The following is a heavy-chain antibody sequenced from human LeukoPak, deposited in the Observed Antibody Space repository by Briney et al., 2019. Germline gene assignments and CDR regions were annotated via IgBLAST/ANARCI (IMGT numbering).Heavy chain of an antibody. CDR2: IIPIFGTA. J-gene: IGHJ4*02. CDR1: GGTFSSYA. D-gene: IGHD1-7*01. V-gene: IGHV1-69*01. Sequence: ASVKVSCKASGGTFSSYAISWVRQAPGQGLEWMGGIIPIFGTANYAQKFQGRVTITADESTSTAYMELSSLRSEDTAVYYCARDILETGTTLYYWGQGTLVTVSS. CDR3: ARDILETGTTLYY.